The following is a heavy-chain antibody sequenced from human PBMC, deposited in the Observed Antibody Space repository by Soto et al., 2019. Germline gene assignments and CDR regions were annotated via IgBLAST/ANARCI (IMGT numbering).Heavy chain of an antibody. CDR3: ANSEYSRYKNIDV. Sequence: PGGSLRLSCAASGFTFRGYDMHWVRQAPGRGLEWVALISYDGSIKYYADSVGGRFTISRDNSKNTLYLQMNSLRAEDTAVYYCANSEYSRYKNIDVWGQGTTVTVSS. D-gene: IGHD5-18*01. J-gene: IGHJ6*02. CDR2: ISYDGSIK. V-gene: IGHV3-30*18. CDR1: GFTFRGYD.